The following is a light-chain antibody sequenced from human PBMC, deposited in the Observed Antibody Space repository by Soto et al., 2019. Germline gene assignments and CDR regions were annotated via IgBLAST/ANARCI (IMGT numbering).Light chain of an antibody. Sequence: EIVLTQSPGTLSLSPGERATLSCSASQSVSSSYLAWYQQKPGQAPRILIYGASSRATGIPDRFTGSGSGTDFTLTISRLEPEDFAVYYCHQYGSSPLTFGGGTKVEIK. J-gene: IGKJ4*01. V-gene: IGKV3-20*01. CDR2: GAS. CDR3: HQYGSSPLT. CDR1: QSVSSSY.